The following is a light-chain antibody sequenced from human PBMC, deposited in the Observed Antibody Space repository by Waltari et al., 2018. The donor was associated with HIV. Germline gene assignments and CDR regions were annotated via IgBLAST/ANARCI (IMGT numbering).Light chain of an antibody. V-gene: IGLV2-14*03. Sequence: QSALTQPASVSGSPGQSITISCTGSSSDVGGYNYVSWYQQHPGKAPRLMIYDVSTRPSGVSDRFSGSKSGDTASLTISGLQAEDEADYYCESYTSTSVWVFGRGTRLTVL. CDR1: SSDVGGYNY. J-gene: IGLJ3*02. CDR3: ESYTSTSVWV. CDR2: DVS.